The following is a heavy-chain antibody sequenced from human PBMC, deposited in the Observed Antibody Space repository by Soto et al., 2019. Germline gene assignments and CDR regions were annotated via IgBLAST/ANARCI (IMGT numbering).Heavy chain of an antibody. D-gene: IGHD5-18*01. J-gene: IGHJ6*02. CDR3: ARERGYSYGGTDYYYYYGMDV. V-gene: IGHV1-18*01. CDR2: ISAYNGNT. CDR1: GGTFSSYA. Sequence: ASVKVSCKASGGTFSSYAIIWVRQAPGQGLEWMGWISAYNGNTNYAQKLQGRVTMTTDTSINTAYMELSSLRSEDTAVYYCARERGYSYGGTDYYYYYGMDVWGQGTTVTVSS.